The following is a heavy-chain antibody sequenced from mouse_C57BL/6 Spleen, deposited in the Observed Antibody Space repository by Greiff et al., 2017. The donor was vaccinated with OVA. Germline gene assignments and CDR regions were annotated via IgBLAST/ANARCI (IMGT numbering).Heavy chain of an antibody. D-gene: IGHD3-2*02. CDR1: GYTFTSYW. CDR2: IDPFDSYT. V-gene: IGHV1-69*01. J-gene: IGHJ2*01. CDR3: ARRRQLREGFDY. Sequence: QVQLQQPGAELVMPGASVKLSCKASGYTFTSYWMHWVRQRPGQGLEWIGEIDPFDSYTNYNQKFKGKSTLTVDKSSSTAYMQLSSLTSEDSAVYYCARRRQLREGFDYWGQGTTLTVSS.